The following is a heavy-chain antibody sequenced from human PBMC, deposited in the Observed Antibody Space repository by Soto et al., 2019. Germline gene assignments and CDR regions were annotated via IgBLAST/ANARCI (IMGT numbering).Heavy chain of an antibody. CDR1: GVTFNTYA. CDR3: ARDRTPRYQYAMDV. J-gene: IGHJ6*02. D-gene: IGHD2-15*01. V-gene: IGHV1-69*01. CDR2: IIPKSGTA. Sequence: QVQLVQSGAEVKKPGSSVKVSCDASGVTFNTYAINWVRQAPGQGLEWMGGIIPKSGTANYAQKFQGRVTITADESTRTADMEVSSLRSEDTAVYYCARDRTPRYQYAMDVWGQGTTVTVSS.